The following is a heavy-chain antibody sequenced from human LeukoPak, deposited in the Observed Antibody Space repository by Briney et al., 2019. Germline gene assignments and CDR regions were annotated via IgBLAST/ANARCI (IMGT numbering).Heavy chain of an antibody. D-gene: IGHD6-13*01. CDR2: IYYSGST. Sequence: SETLSLTCTVSGGSISSYYWSWIRQPPGKGLEWIGYIYYSGSTNYNPSLKSRVTISVDTSKNQFSLKLSSVTAADTAVYYCASLRIAAAGTDFDYWGQGTLVTVSS. CDR3: ASLRIAAAGTDFDY. CDR1: GGSISSYY. V-gene: IGHV4-59*01. J-gene: IGHJ4*02.